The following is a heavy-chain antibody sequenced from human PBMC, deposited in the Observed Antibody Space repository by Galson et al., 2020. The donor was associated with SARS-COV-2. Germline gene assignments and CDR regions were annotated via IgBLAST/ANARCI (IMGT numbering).Heavy chain of an antibody. V-gene: IGHV4-4*08. CDR1: NGSISSDY. J-gene: IGHJ4*02. D-gene: IGHD2-2*02. CDR2: FHSDGST. CDR3: ARYTTTSVSFDY. Sequence: SETLSLTCSVSNGSISSDYWAWIRQTPGKGLEWIGFFHSDGSTNYNPSLKSRVTISVDTSKNRFSLKLSSLTAADTAVYFCARYTTTSVSFDYWGQGALVTVSS.